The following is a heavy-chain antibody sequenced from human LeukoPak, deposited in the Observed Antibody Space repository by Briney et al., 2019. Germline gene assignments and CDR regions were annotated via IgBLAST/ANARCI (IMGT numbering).Heavy chain of an antibody. D-gene: IGHD6-13*01. CDR3: ATSIAAAGTPRFWYFDL. J-gene: IGHJ2*01. V-gene: IGHV4-61*02. Sequence: KTSETLSLTCTVSGGSISSGSYYWSWIRQPAGKGLEWIGRIYTSGSTNYNPSLKSRVTISVDTSKNQFSLKLSSVTAADTAVYYCATSIAAAGTPRFWYFDLWGRGTLVTVSS. CDR2: IYTSGST. CDR1: GGSISSGSYY.